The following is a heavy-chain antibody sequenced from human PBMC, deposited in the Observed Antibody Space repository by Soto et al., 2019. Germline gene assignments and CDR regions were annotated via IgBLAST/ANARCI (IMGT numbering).Heavy chain of an antibody. J-gene: IGHJ4*02. CDR3: ARDGAYSDLDY. CDR2: IWYDGSNK. V-gene: IGHV3-33*01. CDR1: GFTFSSYG. Sequence: GGSLRLSCAASGFTFSSYGMHWVRQAPGKGLEWVAVIWYDGSNKYYADSVKGRFTISRDNSKNTLYLQMNSLRAEDTAVYYCARDGAYSDLDYWGQGTLVTVSS. D-gene: IGHD4-4*01.